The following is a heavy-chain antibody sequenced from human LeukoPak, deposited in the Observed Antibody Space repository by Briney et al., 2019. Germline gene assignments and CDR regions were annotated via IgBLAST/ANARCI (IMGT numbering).Heavy chain of an antibody. D-gene: IGHD6-6*01. Sequence: GGSLGLSCAGSGFTFSNYGMDWVRQAPGKGLEWISYISSSSSSIDYADSVKGRFTISRDNAKNSVFLQMNSLRVEDTAVYYCARGGAARPDYWGQGTLVAVSS. CDR3: ARGGAARPDY. CDR1: GFTFSNYG. CDR2: ISSSSSSI. V-gene: IGHV3-48*01. J-gene: IGHJ4*02.